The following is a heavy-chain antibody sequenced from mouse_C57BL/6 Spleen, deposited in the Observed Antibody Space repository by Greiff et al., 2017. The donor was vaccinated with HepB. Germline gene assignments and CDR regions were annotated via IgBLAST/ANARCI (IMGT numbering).Heavy chain of an antibody. Sequence: VKLQESGAELVRPGASVTLSCKASGYTFTDYEMHWVKQTPVHGLEWIGAIDPETGGTAYNQKFKGKAILTADKSSSTAYMELRSLTSEDSAVYYCTRRSTTVDFDYWGQGTTLTVSS. CDR3: TRRSTTVDFDY. CDR2: IDPETGGT. V-gene: IGHV1-15*01. CDR1: GYTFTDYE. J-gene: IGHJ2*01. D-gene: IGHD1-1*01.